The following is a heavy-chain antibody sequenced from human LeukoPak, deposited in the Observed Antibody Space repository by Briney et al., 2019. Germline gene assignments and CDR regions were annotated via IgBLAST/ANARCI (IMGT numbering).Heavy chain of an antibody. CDR1: GASISSSSYY. J-gene: IGHJ4*02. CDR2: IYYSGST. Sequence: PSETLSLTCTVSGASISSSSYYWTWIRQPPGKGLEWIGYIYYSGSTNYNPSLKSRVTISVDTSKNQFSLKVSSVTAAGTAVYYCARDRYGDPPDYWGQGTLVTVSS. CDR3: ARDRYGDPPDY. V-gene: IGHV4-61*01. D-gene: IGHD4-17*01.